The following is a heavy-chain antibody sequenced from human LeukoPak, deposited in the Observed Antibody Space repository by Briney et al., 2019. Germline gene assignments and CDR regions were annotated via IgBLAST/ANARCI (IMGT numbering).Heavy chain of an antibody. Sequence: GGSLRLSCAASGFTFSSYAMSWVRQAPGKGLEGVSAIRVSGGVTYYADSVKGRFTISRDNSKNTLYLQMNSLTAEDTAVYYCAKKVTGSYNNPLDYWGQGTLVVVSS. CDR1: GFTFSSYA. D-gene: IGHD3-10*01. J-gene: IGHJ4*02. CDR2: IRVSGGVT. CDR3: AKKVTGSYNNPLDY. V-gene: IGHV3-23*01.